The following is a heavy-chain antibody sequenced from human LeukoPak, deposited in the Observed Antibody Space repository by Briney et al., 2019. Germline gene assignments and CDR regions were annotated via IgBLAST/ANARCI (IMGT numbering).Heavy chain of an antibody. J-gene: IGHJ3*02. V-gene: IGHV3-48*04. CDR1: GFTFSSYG. Sequence: GGSLRLSCAASGFTFSSYGMHWVRQAPGKGLEWVSYISRSGSTIYYADSVKGRFTISRDNAKNSLYLQMNSLRAEDTAVYYCARVGIAVAGTVTFDIWGQGTMVTVSS. CDR3: ARVGIAVAGTVTFDI. D-gene: IGHD6-19*01. CDR2: ISRSGSTI.